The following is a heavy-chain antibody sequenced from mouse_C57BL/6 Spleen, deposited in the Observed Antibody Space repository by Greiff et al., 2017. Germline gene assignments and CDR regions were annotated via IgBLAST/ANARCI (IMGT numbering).Heavy chain of an antibody. J-gene: IGHJ2*01. D-gene: IGHD2-4*01. Sequence: VQLQQPGAELVKPGASVKMSCKASGYTFTSYWITWVKQRPGQGLEWIGDIYPGSGSTNYNEKFKSKATLTGDTSSSTAYMQLSSLTSEDSAVYDCSICYDCGGYYFDYWGQGTTLTVSS. CDR2: IYPGSGST. CDR3: SICYDCGGYYFDY. V-gene: IGHV1-55*01. CDR1: GYTFTSYW.